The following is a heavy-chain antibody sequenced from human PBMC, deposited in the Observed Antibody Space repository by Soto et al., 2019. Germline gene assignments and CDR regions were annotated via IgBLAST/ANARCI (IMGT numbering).Heavy chain of an antibody. J-gene: IGHJ4*02. CDR3: ARVSSSPLNFDC. Sequence: QVQLQESGPGLVKPSQTLSLTCTVSGGSISSGGYYWSWIRQHPGKGLEWIGYIYYSGSTYYNPSLKSGVTTSEDTSKRQSSLKLCSVTAADTAVYYCARVSSSPLNFDCWGQGTLVTVSS. D-gene: IGHD6-13*01. V-gene: IGHV4-31*03. CDR2: IYYSGST. CDR1: GGSISSGGYY.